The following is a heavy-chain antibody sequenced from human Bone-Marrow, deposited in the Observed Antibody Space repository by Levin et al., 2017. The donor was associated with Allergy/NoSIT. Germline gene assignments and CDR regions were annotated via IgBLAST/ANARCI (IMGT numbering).Heavy chain of an antibody. V-gene: IGHV1-69*13. J-gene: IGHJ6*02. CDR3: ARVYRRGRNCGSFRCYTYYYYYGMDV. CDR2: IIPVFGTT. Sequence: SVKVSCKASGGTFNTYLITWVRQAPGQGLEWMGGIIPVFGTTNYAQKFQGRVTITADESTTTVYMELSSLRSEDTAVYYCARVYRRGRNCGSFRCYTYYYYYGMDVWGQGTTVTVSS. D-gene: IGHD2-2*02. CDR1: GGTFNTYL.